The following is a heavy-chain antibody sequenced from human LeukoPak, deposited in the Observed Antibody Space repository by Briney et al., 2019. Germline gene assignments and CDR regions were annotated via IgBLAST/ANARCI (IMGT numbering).Heavy chain of an antibody. Sequence: GASVKVSCKASGYTFTGYYMHWVRQAPGQGLEWMGWINPNSGGTNYAQKLQGRVTMTTDTSTSTAYMELRSLRSDDTAVYYCARDREARVVVVAATANWFDPWGQGTLVTVSS. V-gene: IGHV1-2*02. J-gene: IGHJ5*02. CDR1: GYTFTGYY. D-gene: IGHD2-15*01. CDR3: ARDREARVVVVAATANWFDP. CDR2: INPNSGGT.